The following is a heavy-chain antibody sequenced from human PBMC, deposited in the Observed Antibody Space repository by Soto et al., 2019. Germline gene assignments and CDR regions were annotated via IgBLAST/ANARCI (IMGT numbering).Heavy chain of an antibody. J-gene: IGHJ4*02. D-gene: IGHD1-26*01. Sequence: QVQLVQSGAEEKKPGSSVKVSCKASGGTVHNSAISWVRQAPGQGLEWMGGIIVIFGPAIYAQKFQGRVTITADESTNTAFLDLNSLRSDDTAVYYCGRGGSWEKVDSWGPGTLVTVSS. V-gene: IGHV1-69*01. CDR2: IIVIFGPA. CDR3: GRGGSWEKVDS. CDR1: GGTVHNSA.